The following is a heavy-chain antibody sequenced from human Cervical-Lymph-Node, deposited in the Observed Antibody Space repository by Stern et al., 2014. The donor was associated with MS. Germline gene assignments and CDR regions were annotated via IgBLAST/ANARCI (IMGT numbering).Heavy chain of an antibody. CDR3: ARDPHYYDSTGYCMDV. D-gene: IGHD3-22*01. CDR1: GYTFTTYA. CDR2: INAANGNT. J-gene: IGHJ6*02. Sequence: QVQLMQSGAEVKKPGASVKVSCKASGYTFTTYAIHWVRQAAGQSLEWMGWINAANGNTRYSHKFQDRVTITRDTSTSTAYMELSSLRSEDTAVYYCARDPHYYDSTGYCMDVWGQVTTVTVSS. V-gene: IGHV1-3*01.